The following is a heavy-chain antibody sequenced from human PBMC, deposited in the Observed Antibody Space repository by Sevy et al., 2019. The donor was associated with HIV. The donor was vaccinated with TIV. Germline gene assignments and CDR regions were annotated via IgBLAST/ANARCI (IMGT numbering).Heavy chain of an antibody. CDR3: TTVVVEYCTGSCTYQRYCFDP. D-gene: IGHD2-8*02. CDR2: FAPQNGET. J-gene: IGHJ5*02. V-gene: IGHV1-24*01. CDR1: GYTLTKLS. Sequence: ASVKVSCKVSGYTLTKLSIHWVRQAPGKGLEWMGEFAPQNGETIYAQRFQGRLTMTEDTSTDTAFMELSSLTSDDTAIYYCTTVVVEYCTGSCTYQRYCFDPWGQGTLVTVSS.